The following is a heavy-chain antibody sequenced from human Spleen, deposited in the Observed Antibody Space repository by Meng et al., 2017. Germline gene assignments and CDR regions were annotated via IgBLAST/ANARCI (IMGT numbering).Heavy chain of an antibody. CDR1: GGSISSSHW. J-gene: IGHJ4*02. CDR2: IYHSGIT. D-gene: IGHD1-14*01. Sequence: VLLQESGPGLSNPSVTLSRTCAVSGGSISSSHWWSWVRQPPGKGLEWIGKIYHSGITIYNPSLKSRVTMSVDNSKNQFSLKLNSMTAADTAVYYCARDPTGGEDHQRVWGQGTLVTVSS. CDR3: ARDPTGGEDHQRV. V-gene: IGHV4-4*02.